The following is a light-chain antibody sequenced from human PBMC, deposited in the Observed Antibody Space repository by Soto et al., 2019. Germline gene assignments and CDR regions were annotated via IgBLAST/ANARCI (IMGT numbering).Light chain of an antibody. J-gene: IGKJ5*01. V-gene: IGKV3-11*01. CDR2: DAY. CDR1: QSFRGL. CDR3: QQRHVWPIT. Sequence: GLTQSQVTLSLSPGERATLACRASQSFRGLLAWYQQKPGQAPRLLIYDAYNRATGIPPRFSGGGSGTDFTLTISSLEPEDSAVYYCQQRHVWPITFGQGTRLE.